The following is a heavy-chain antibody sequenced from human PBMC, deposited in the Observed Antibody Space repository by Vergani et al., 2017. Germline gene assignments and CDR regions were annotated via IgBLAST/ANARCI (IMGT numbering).Heavy chain of an antibody. Sequence: QVQLVQSGAEVKKPGASVKVSCKASGYTFTGYYMHWVRQAPGQGLEWMGWINPNSGGTNYAQKFQGRVTMTRDTSISTAYMELSRLRSDDTAVYYCARDRVIVVVVAAIFRWYYGMDVWGQGTTVTVSS. J-gene: IGHJ6*02. CDR2: INPNSGGT. CDR3: ARDRVIVVVVAAIFRWYYGMDV. CDR1: GYTFTGYY. V-gene: IGHV1-2*02. D-gene: IGHD2-15*01.